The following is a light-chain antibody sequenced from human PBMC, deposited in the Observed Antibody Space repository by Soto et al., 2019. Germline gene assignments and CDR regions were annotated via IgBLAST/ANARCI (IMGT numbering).Light chain of an antibody. V-gene: IGKV3-20*01. J-gene: IGKJ1*01. CDR3: QQYGSSPTRT. CDR2: GAS. CDR1: QSVSSSY. Sequence: EIVLTQSPGTLSLSPGERATLSCRASQSVSSSYLAWYQQKPGQAPRLLIYGASSRATGIPDRFSGSGSGTDFTLTISRLEPEDFAVYYCQQYGSSPTRTFGQGTRWISN.